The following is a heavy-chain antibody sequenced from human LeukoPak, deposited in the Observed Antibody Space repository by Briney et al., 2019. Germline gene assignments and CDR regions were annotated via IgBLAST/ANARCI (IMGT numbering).Heavy chain of an antibody. Sequence: SETLSLTCTVSGGSLSSYYWAWIRQSPGKGLEWIAYINDSGSTRSNPSLKSRVSISVNTAKNQFYLELTSLTAADTAVYYCARQRSDVRSAYYRGGFYYMDVWGEGTTVTVSS. CDR2: INDSGST. D-gene: IGHD3-3*01. V-gene: IGHV4-59*08. CDR1: GGSLSSYY. J-gene: IGHJ6*03. CDR3: ARQRSDVRSAYYRGGFYYMDV.